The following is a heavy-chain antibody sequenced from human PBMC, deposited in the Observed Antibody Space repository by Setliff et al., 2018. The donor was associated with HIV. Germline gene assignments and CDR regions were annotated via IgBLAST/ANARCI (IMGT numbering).Heavy chain of an antibody. D-gene: IGHD6-19*01. Sequence: PSETLSLTCTVSGGSTDSGSYYWAWIRQPPGKGLESIGSMYYTGSTYYNPSLRSRVTISIDTSKNQFSLKLNSVTAADTAMYYCARDGGSSGWYFVLGYSDYWGPGTLVTVSS. CDR1: GGSTDSGSYY. V-gene: IGHV4-39*02. CDR3: ARDGGSSGWYFVLGYSDY. CDR2: MYYTGST. J-gene: IGHJ4*02.